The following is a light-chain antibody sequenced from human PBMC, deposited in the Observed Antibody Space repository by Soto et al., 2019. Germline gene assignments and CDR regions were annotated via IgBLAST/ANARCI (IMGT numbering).Light chain of an antibody. CDR3: QQCRGSRT. CDR1: QYINTR. CDR2: GAS. J-gene: IGKJ1*01. V-gene: IGKV3-20*01. Sequence: EIVLTQSPAPLSSFPGDRVTLSCRASQYINTRLAWYQHRPGQAPRRLIYGASSRATGIPDRFSGSGSGTDFTLTISRLEPEDFAVYYCQQCRGSRTLGQGTKVDIK.